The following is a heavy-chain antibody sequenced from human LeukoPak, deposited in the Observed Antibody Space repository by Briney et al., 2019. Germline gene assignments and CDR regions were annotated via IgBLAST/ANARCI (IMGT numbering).Heavy chain of an antibody. Sequence: GGSLRLSCAASGFTFSRYWMRWVRQAPGKGLEWVANIKEDGSEKYYVDSVKGRFTISGDNAKNSLYLQMNSLRADDTAVYYCAIDSWELRGYWGQGTLVTVSS. V-gene: IGHV3-7*01. D-gene: IGHD1-26*01. CDR2: IKEDGSEK. CDR3: AIDSWELRGY. J-gene: IGHJ4*02. CDR1: GFTFSRYW.